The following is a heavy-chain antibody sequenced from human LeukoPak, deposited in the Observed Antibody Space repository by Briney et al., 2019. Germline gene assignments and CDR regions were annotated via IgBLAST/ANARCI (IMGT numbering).Heavy chain of an antibody. CDR1: GYTFTSYD. D-gene: IGHD3-22*01. J-gene: IGHJ4*02. V-gene: IGHV1-8*01. CDR2: MNPNSGNA. Sequence: ASVKVSCKASGYTFTSYDINWVRQATGQGLEWMGWMNPNSGNAGYTQKFQGRVTMTRNTSISTAYMELSSLRSEDTAVYYCARVLHYYDSSGFDYWGQGTLVTVSS. CDR3: ARVLHYYDSSGFDY.